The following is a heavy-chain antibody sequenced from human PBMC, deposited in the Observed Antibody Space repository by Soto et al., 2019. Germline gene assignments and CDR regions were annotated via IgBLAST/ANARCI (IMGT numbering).Heavy chain of an antibody. CDR3: TTSILTGYFRWSIFDY. V-gene: IGHV3-15*07. D-gene: IGHD3-9*01. CDR1: GFTFSNAW. Sequence: PGGSLRLSCAASGFTFSNAWMNWVRQAPGKGLEWVARIKSKTDGGTTDYAAPVKGRFTISRDDSKNTLFLQMNNLKTEDTAVYYCTTSILTGYFRWSIFDYWGQGNLVTVSS. J-gene: IGHJ4*02. CDR2: IKSKTDGGTT.